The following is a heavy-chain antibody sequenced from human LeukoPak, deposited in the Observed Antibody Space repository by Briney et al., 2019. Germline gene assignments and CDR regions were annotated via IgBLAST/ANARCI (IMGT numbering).Heavy chain of an antibody. CDR3: ARGGSISIAVAGIFDY. Sequence: PSETLSLTCTVSGGSISSSSYYWGWIRQPPGKGLEWIGSIYYSGSTYYNPSLKSRVTISVDTSKNQFSLKLSSVTAADTAVYYCARGGSISIAVAGIFDYWGQGTLVTVSS. J-gene: IGHJ4*02. CDR1: GGSISSSSYY. CDR2: IYYSGST. V-gene: IGHV4-39*07. D-gene: IGHD6-19*01.